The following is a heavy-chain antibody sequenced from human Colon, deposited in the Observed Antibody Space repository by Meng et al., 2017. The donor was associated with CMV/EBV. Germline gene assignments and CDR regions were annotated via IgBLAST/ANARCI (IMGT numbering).Heavy chain of an antibody. D-gene: IGHD3-22*01. CDR3: ARPRESNGYHSIFDF. J-gene: IGHJ4*02. Sequence: GESLRISWKASGYTFATYWIGWVRQMPGKGLEWMGIIFPGDSDTRYSPSFHGQVTISADKSTSTAYLHWSSLKASDTAMYYCARPRESNGYHSIFDFWGQGTLVTVSS. CDR2: IFPGDSDT. V-gene: IGHV5-51*01. CDR1: GYTFATYW.